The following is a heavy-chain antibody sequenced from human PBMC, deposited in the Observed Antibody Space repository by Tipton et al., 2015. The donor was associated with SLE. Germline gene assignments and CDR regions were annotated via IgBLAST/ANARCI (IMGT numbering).Heavy chain of an antibody. D-gene: IGHD3-16*01. CDR2: INYSGST. V-gene: IGHV4-34*01. CDR1: GDSISSDH. CDR3: ARGVSGYFSYCYMDV. J-gene: IGHJ6*03. Sequence: LRLSCTVSGDSISSDHWSWIRQPPGKGLEWIGEINYSGSTNYNPSLKSRVTISIDTSKNQLSLKLTSVTAADTAVYYCARGVSGYFSYCYMDVWGKGTTVTISS.